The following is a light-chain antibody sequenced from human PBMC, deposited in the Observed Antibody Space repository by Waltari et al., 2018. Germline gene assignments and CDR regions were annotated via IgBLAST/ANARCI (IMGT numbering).Light chain of an antibody. J-gene: IGLJ3*02. V-gene: IGLV1-51*02. Sequence: QSVLTQPPSVSAAPAQKVTISCPVSISTIAKNYVSCFQQLPGIAPKLLIYENNKRPSGIPDRFSGSKSGTSATLGITGLQTGDEADYYCGTWDSSLSAGRVFGGGTKLTVL. CDR3: GTWDSSLSAGRV. CDR2: ENN. CDR1: ISTIAKNY.